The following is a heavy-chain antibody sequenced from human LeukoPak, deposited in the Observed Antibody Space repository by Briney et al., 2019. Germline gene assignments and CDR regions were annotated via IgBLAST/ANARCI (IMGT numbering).Heavy chain of an antibody. Sequence: SQTLSLTCTVSGGSISSGSYYWSWIRQPAGKGLEWIGRIYTSGSTNYNPSLKSRVTISVDTSKNQFSLKLSSVTAADTAVYYCARSKNAYCGGDCFGYWGQGTLVTVSS. CDR2: IYTSGST. CDR3: ARSKNAYCGGDCFGY. CDR1: GGSISSGSYY. D-gene: IGHD2-21*01. J-gene: IGHJ4*02. V-gene: IGHV4-61*02.